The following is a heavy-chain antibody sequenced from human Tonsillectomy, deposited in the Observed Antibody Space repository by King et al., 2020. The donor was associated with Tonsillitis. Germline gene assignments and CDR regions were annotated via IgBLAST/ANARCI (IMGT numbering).Heavy chain of an antibody. CDR3: ARDEHGYNFFDF. CDR1: GGSISAYH. J-gene: IGHJ4*02. D-gene: IGHD5-24*01. Sequence: QLQESGPGLVKPSETLSLTCTVSGGSISAYHWNWIRQPPGKGLEWIGDIHNIGRPNYNPSLKSRVTISVDTSKNQFSLKLRSVTAADTAVYFCARDEHGYNFFDFWGQGTQVTVSS. V-gene: IGHV4-59*01. CDR2: IHNIGRP.